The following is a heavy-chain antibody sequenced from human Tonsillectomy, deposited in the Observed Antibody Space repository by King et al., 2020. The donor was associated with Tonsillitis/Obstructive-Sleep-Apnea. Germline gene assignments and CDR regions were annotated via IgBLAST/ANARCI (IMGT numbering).Heavy chain of an antibody. CDR1: GFTFSTYD. CDR3: ARVSHYYYYMDV. J-gene: IGHJ6*03. V-gene: IGHV3-13*04. Sequence: VQLVESGGGLVQPGGSLRLSCAASGFTFSTYDMHWVRQVTGKGLEWVSGIGTAGDTYYSGSVKGRFTISRENAKNSLYLQMNSLRAGDTAVYYCARVSHYYYYMDVWGKGTTVTVSS. CDR2: IGTAGDT.